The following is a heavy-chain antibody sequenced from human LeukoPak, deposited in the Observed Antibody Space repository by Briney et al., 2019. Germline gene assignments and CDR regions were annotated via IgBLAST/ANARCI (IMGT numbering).Heavy chain of an antibody. Sequence: PSETLSLTCGVYGGSFSGYYWSWIRQPPGKGLEWIGEINHSGSTNYNPSLKSRVTISVDTSKNQFSLKLSSVTAADTAVYYCARSIAARYFDYWGQGTLVTVSS. CDR1: GGSFSGYY. CDR3: ARSIAARYFDY. D-gene: IGHD6-6*01. CDR2: INHSGST. J-gene: IGHJ4*02. V-gene: IGHV4-34*01.